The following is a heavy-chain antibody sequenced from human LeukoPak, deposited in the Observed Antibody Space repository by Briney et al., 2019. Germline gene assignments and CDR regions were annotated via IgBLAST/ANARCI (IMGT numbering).Heavy chain of an antibody. D-gene: IGHD3-3*01. Sequence: PGGSLRLSCAASGFTFSDHAMHWVRQAPGKGLEWVSAVGIAADTFYPGSVKGRFTISRENAKNSLYLQMNSLRAEDTAVYYCAKDQGSGHGSYTWGTFDYWGLETLVTVFS. CDR1: GFTFSDHA. J-gene: IGHJ4*01. CDR2: VGIAADT. V-gene: IGHV3-13*01. CDR3: AKDQGSGHGSYTWGTFDY.